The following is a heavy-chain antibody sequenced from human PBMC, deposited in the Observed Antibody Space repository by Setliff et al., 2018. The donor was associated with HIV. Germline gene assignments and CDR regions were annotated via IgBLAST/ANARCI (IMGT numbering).Heavy chain of an antibody. V-gene: IGHV3-23*01. CDR1: GSTFSSYA. J-gene: IGHJ5*02. CDR2: ISGSGGST. D-gene: IGHD5-12*01. Sequence: GGSLRLSCAASGSTFSSYAMSWVRQAPGKGLEWVSAISGSGGSTYYADSVKGRFTISRDNSKNTLYLQMNSLRAEDTAVYYCAKDFKRYNSPCRFDPWGPGTLVTVSS. CDR3: AKDFKRYNSPCRFDP.